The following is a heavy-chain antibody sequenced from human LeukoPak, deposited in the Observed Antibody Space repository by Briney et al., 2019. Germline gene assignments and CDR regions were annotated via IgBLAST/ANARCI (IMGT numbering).Heavy chain of an antibody. CDR2: IYSDGRT. CDR3: ARSTQTYLCDY. V-gene: IGHV3-53*01. J-gene: IGHJ4*02. CDR1: GFTVSSNY. Sequence: PGGSLRLSCAASGFTVSSNYMSWVRQAPGKGLEWVSVIYSDGRTYYADSVKGRFTISRDNSKNTLYLETNSLRAEDTAVYYCARSTQTYLCDYWGQGTLVTVSS.